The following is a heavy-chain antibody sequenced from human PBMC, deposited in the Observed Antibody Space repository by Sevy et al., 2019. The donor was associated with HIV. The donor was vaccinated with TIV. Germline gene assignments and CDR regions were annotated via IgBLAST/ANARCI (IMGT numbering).Heavy chain of an antibody. J-gene: IGHJ4*02. V-gene: IGHV3-7*01. D-gene: IGHD3-22*01. CDR2: IKQDGSGK. CDR3: ARDRGMIVNY. CDR1: GFTFSNYW. Sequence: GGSLRLSCAASGFTFSNYWMNWVRQAPGKGLEWVANIKQDGSGKRYVESVKGRFTISRDNAKNSLYLQMNSLRAEDAAVYYCARDRGMIVNYWGQGTLVTVSS.